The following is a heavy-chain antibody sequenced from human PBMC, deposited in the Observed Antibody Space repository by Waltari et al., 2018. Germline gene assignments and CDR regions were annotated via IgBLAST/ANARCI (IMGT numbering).Heavy chain of an antibody. Sequence: QLRLQESGPGLVKTSETLSLNCTVSGDSISSGSFYWAWIRQPPGKGLEWIGSVYYSGSTYYNLSLKSRVTISVDTSNNQFSLMLTSVTAADTALYYCARHDTQNTSAWKRPFGFWGQGTLVTVSS. J-gene: IGHJ4*02. CDR3: ARHDTQNTSAWKRPFGF. CDR2: VYYSGST. D-gene: IGHD6-19*01. V-gene: IGHV4-39*01. CDR1: GDSISSGSFY.